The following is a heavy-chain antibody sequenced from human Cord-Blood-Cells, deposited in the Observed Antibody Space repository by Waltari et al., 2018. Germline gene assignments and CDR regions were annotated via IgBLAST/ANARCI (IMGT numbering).Heavy chain of an antibody. CDR3: ARKDIVATITLTSNYYYYGMDV. J-gene: IGHJ6*02. CDR1: GGSFSGYY. V-gene: IGHV4-34*01. D-gene: IGHD5-12*01. CDR2: INQSGST. Sequence: QVQLQQWGAGLLKPSETLSLTCAVYGGSFSGYYWSWIRQHPVKGLAWFGEINQSGSTNYNPSLKSRVTISVDTSKNQFSLKLSSVTAADTAVYYCARKDIVATITLTSNYYYYGMDVWDQGP.